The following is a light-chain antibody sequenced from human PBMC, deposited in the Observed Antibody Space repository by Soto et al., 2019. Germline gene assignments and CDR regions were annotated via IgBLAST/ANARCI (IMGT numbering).Light chain of an antibody. J-gene: IGLJ2*01. V-gene: IGLV2-14*01. CDR3: SSYTSSSTVGV. CDR2: EVS. Sequence: QSALTQPASVSGSPGQSITISCTGTSSDVGGYDSVSWYQQHPGKAPKLMIYEVSNRPSGVSSRFSGSKSGNTASLTISGLQAEDEADYHCSSYTSSSTVGVFGGGTKLTVL. CDR1: SSDVGGYDS.